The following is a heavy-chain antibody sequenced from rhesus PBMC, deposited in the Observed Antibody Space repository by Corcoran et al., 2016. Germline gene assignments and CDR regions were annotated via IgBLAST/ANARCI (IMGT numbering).Heavy chain of an antibody. Sequence: HAQLLQSGPEVKQLGASVKVDCKASGYSGTTYGNNGVLQATGQSRGWRGGRTTTSENPTYAQSFASGVVCSMDTSVSTMYLQISSLKAEDAAVYYCARSPRWGSWSRLWYFDLWGPGTPITISS. V-gene: IGHV7-193*01. CDR3: ARSPRWGSWSRLWYFDL. D-gene: IGHD6-13*01. CDR2: RTTTSENP. J-gene: IGHJ2*01. CDR1: GYSGTTYG.